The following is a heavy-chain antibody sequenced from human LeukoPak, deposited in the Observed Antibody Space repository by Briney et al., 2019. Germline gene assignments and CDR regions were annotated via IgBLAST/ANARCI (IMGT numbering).Heavy chain of an antibody. CDR3: ARANYYGSGSCDY. J-gene: IGHJ4*02. V-gene: IGHV3-33*01. Sequence: GGSLRLSCAASGFTFNSYGIHWVRQAPGKGLEWVAVIWYDGSSKYYTDSAKGRFTISRDNSKNTLYLQMNSLRAEDTAVYYCARANYYGSGSCDYWGQGTLVTVSS. D-gene: IGHD3-10*01. CDR2: IWYDGSSK. CDR1: GFTFNSYG.